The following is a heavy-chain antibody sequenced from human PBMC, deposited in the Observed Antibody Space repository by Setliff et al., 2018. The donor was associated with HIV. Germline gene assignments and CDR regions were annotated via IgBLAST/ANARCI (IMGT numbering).Heavy chain of an antibody. CDR1: GFTFSSYS. Sequence: GGSLRLSCAASGFTFSSYSMNWVRQAPGKGLEWVSYISSSSSYTHYADSVKGRFTISRDNAKNSLYLQMNSLRAEDTAVYYCASLYYYDSSGYPDDYWGQGALVTVSS. CDR2: ISSSSSYT. V-gene: IGHV3-21*01. D-gene: IGHD3-22*01. CDR3: ASLYYYDSSGYPDDY. J-gene: IGHJ4*02.